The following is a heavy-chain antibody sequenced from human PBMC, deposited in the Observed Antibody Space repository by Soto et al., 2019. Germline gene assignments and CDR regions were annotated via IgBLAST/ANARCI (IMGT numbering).Heavy chain of an antibody. CDR3: AKEDDHGGIFDY. V-gene: IGHV3-23*01. CDR2: ISGSGGTT. J-gene: IGHJ4*02. CDR1: GFTCSRYA. D-gene: IGHD4-17*01. Sequence: EVQLLESGGGLVQPGGSLRLSCAASGFTCSRYAMSWVRQAPGKGLEWVSTISGSGGTTYYADSVKGRFTISRDNSKNTLYLQMNSLRAEDTAVYYCAKEDDHGGIFDYWGQGTLVTVSS.